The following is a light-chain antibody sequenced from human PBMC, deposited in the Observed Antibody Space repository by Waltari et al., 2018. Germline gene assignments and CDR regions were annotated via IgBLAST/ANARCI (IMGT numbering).Light chain of an antibody. Sequence: SYVLNQPPSVSAAPGQTATITCGGDNIGSKSVPWYQQKAGQAPVLVVFDDDDRPSGIPERFAGSKSGNTATLTITRVEGGDEADFYCQVWDSSSDHVVFGGGTKLTVL. CDR3: QVWDSSSDHVV. V-gene: IGLV3-21*02. CDR2: DDD. CDR1: NIGSKS. J-gene: IGLJ2*01.